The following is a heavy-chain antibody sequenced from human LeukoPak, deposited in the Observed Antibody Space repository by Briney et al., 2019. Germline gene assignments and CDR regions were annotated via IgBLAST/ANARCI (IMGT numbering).Heavy chain of an antibody. J-gene: IGHJ4*02. CDR3: ARVAAGYSVNYFDY. CDR2: ISTGSSTT. CDR1: EFAFSTYN. V-gene: IGHV3-48*02. Sequence: GGSLRLSCAASEFAFSTYNMNWVRQAPGKGLEWVSYISTGSSTTYYANSVKGRFTISRDNVENSLYLQMNSLRDEDTAVYYCARVAAGYSVNYFDYWGQGTLVTVSS. D-gene: IGHD4-23*01.